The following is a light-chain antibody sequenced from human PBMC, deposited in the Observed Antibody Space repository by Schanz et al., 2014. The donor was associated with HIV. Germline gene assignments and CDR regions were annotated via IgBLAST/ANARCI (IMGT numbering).Light chain of an antibody. J-gene: IGLJ1*01. Sequence: QSVLTQPASVSGSPGQSITFSCTGTSSDIGTYNSVSWYQQHPGKAPQLIIYDVSHRPSGISDRFSGSKSDNSASLTISGLQPEDEADYYCSSYTTTSALVVFGSGTKLTVL. CDR3: SSYTTTSALVV. V-gene: IGLV2-14*03. CDR1: SSDIGTYNS. CDR2: DVS.